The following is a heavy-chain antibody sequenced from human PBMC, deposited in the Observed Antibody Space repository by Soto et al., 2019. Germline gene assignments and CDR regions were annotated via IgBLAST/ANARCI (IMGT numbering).Heavy chain of an antibody. Sequence: QVHLVQSGADVKKPGASVMVFCKASGYTFTSYSLHWVRQAPGQRLEWMGWINTGNGNTRYSQKFQGRFAITRDTSASTASMELRSLTSEDTAVYYCARVTSGSSAWYFFDYWGQGTLVTVSS. V-gene: IGHV1-3*04. CDR1: GYTFTSYS. CDR2: INTGNGNT. CDR3: ARVTSGSSAWYFFDY. J-gene: IGHJ4*02. D-gene: IGHD6-19*01.